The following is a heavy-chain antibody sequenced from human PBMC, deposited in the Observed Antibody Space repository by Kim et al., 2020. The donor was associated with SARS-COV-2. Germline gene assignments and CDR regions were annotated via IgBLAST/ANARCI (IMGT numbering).Heavy chain of an antibody. CDR3: ARDELGGPYVFHWFDP. CDR2: ISSSSSYI. D-gene: IGHD3-16*01. CDR1: GFTFSSYS. Sequence: GGSLRLSCAASGFTFSSYSMNWVRQAPGKGLEWVSSISSSSSYIYYADSVKGRFTISRDNAKNSLYLQMNSLRAEDTAVYYCARDELGGPYVFHWFDPWGQGTLVTVSS. V-gene: IGHV3-21*01. J-gene: IGHJ5*02.